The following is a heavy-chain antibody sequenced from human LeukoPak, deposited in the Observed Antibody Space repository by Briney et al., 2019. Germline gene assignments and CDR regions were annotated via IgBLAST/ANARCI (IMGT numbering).Heavy chain of an antibody. D-gene: IGHD1-1*01. J-gene: IGHJ3*02. CDR2: IRYDGTNK. CDR3: AKDLGTRSVHDGFDI. CDR1: GFTFSSYG. Sequence: PGGSLTLSCAASGFTFSSYGMHWVRQAPGEGLEWVPFIRYDGTNKYYTDSVKGRLTISRDNSKKTLYLQMNSLRAEDTAVYYCAKDLGTRSVHDGFDIWGQGTMVTVSS. V-gene: IGHV3-30*02.